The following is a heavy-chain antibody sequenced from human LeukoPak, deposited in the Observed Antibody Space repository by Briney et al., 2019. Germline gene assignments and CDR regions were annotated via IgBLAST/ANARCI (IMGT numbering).Heavy chain of an antibody. CDR1: GGTFSSYA. V-gene: IGHV1-69*05. J-gene: IGHJ4*02. CDR2: IIPIFCTA. CDR3: ALRQRGPEYCPNGVCYPYFDS. Sequence: SVKVSCKASGGTFSSYAISWVRQAPGQGLEGMGGIIPIFCTANYAQKFRGRVMITTEESTSTAYIELTRLRSEDTAVYSCALRQRGPEYCPNGVCYPYFDSWGQGTLVTVSS. D-gene: IGHD2-8*01.